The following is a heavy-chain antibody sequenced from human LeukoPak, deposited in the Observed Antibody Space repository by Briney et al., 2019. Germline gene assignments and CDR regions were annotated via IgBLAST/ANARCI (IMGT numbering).Heavy chain of an antibody. V-gene: IGHV3-30-3*01. D-gene: IGHD6-13*01. Sequence: GRSLRLSCAASGFTFSSYAMHWVRQAPGKGLEWVAVISYDGSNKYYADSMKGRFTISRDNSKNTLYLQMNSLRAEDTAVYYCARGVVYSSSWYWMWFDPWGQGTLVTVSS. CDR2: ISYDGSNK. J-gene: IGHJ5*02. CDR1: GFTFSSYA. CDR3: ARGVVYSSSWYWMWFDP.